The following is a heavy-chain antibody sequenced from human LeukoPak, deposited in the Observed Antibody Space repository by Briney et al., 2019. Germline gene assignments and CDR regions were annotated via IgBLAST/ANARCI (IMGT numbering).Heavy chain of an antibody. CDR1: GYTFTSYG. CDR3: ERSLGYYYYMDV. V-gene: IGHV1-18*01. J-gene: IGHJ6*03. Sequence: AAVNVSCKAAGYTFTSYGISWVRQAPGQGREWMGLISAYNGNTNYAQKLQGRVTMTTDTSTSTAYMEVRSLRSDDKAVYYCERSLGYYYYMDVWGKGTMVTVSS. CDR2: ISAYNGNT.